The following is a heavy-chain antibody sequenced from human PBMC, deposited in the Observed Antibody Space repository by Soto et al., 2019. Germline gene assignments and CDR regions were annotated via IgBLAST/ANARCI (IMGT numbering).Heavy chain of an antibody. CDR2: IIPIFGTA. J-gene: IGHJ6*02. CDR1: GGTFSSYA. Sequence: QVQLVQSGAEVKKPGSSVKVSCKASGGTFSSYAISWVRQAPGQGLEWMGGIIPIFGTANYAQKFQGRVTITADDSTSTAYMELSSLRSEDTAVYYCARARYCSGGSCYYYYGMDVWGQGTTVTVSS. CDR3: ARARYCSGGSCYYYYGMDV. D-gene: IGHD2-15*01. V-gene: IGHV1-69*01.